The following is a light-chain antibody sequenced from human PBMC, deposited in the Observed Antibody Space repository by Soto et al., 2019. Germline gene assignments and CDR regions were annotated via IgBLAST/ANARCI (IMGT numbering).Light chain of an antibody. CDR2: DAS. J-gene: IGKJ4*01. CDR3: QQYDDLPLS. CDR1: QDISIY. Sequence: DIQMTQSPSTPSASVGDRVTITCQASQDISIYLNWYQQKPGKATNLLIYDASNLETGVPSRFTGVGSGTHFTFTISRLHPEDFATYYCQQYDDLPLSFGGGTKVEI. V-gene: IGKV1-33*01.